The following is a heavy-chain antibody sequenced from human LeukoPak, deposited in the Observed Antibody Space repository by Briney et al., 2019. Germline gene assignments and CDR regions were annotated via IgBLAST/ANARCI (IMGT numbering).Heavy chain of an antibody. CDR2: IKQDGSEK. V-gene: IGHV3-7*01. Sequence: GGSLRLSCAASGFTFSSYWMSGVGQAPGKGLEGVANIKQDGSEKYYVDSVKGRFTISRDNAKNSLYLQMNSLRAEDTAVYYCARELLGRNWNYFDYWGQGTLVTVSS. CDR1: GFTFSSYW. D-gene: IGHD1-1*01. J-gene: IGHJ4*02. CDR3: ARELLGRNWNYFDY.